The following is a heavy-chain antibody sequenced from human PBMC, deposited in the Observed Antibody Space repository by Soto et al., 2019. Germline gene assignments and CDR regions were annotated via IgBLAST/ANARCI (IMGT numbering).Heavy chain of an antibody. CDR1: GFTFDDYA. CDR2: ISWNSGSI. D-gene: IGHD1-1*01. CDR3: ARGSWNDKYYFDY. V-gene: IGHV3-9*01. J-gene: IGHJ4*02. Sequence: EVQLVESGGGLVQPGRSLRLSCAASGFTFDDYAMHWVRQAPGNGLEWVSGISWNSGSIGYADSVKGRFTISRDNAKNSLYLQMNSLRAEDTALYYCARGSWNDKYYFDYWGQGTLVTVSS.